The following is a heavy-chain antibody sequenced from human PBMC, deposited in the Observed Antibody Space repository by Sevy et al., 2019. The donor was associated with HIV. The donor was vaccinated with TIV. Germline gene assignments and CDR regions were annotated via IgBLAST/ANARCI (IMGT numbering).Heavy chain of an antibody. D-gene: IGHD3-10*01. Sequence: GGSLRLSCTASGFAFSRYDIIWVRQAPGKGLEWVSAVSGSGASTYYADSVRGRFTISRDIAKNTVYLQMNSLRPEDMAMYFCARDRDYYGSGTFDAWGQGTTVTVSS. J-gene: IGHJ6*02. CDR1: GFAFSRYD. CDR2: VSGSGAST. V-gene: IGHV3-23*01. CDR3: ARDRDYYGSGTFDA.